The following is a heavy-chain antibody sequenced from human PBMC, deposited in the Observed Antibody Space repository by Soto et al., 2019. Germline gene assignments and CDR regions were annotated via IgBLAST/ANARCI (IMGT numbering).Heavy chain of an antibody. D-gene: IGHD1-7*01. J-gene: IGHJ4*02. Sequence: QVQLQESGPGLVKPSQTLSLTCTVSGGTISSGDYYWSWIREPPGKGLEWIGYIYYSGSTYYNPSLKSRVTISVDTSKNQFYLKLSSVTAADTAVYYCARVGNYAIGNYFDYWGQGTLVTVSS. V-gene: IGHV4-30-4*01. CDR2: IYYSGST. CDR3: ARVGNYAIGNYFDY. CDR1: GGTISSGDYY.